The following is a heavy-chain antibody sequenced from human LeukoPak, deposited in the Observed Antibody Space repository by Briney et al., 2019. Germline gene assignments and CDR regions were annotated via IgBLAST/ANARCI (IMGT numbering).Heavy chain of an antibody. CDR2: IYTSGST. Sequence: SETLSLTCTVSGGSLSSYYWSWIRQPAGKGLEWIGRIYTSGSTNYNPSLKSRVTMSEDTSKNQFSLKLNSVTAADTAVYYCARSLPEYDSWSGSITGGDWFDPWGQGTLVTVSS. CDR3: ARSLPEYDSWSGSITGGDWFDP. V-gene: IGHV4-4*07. J-gene: IGHJ5*02. D-gene: IGHD3-3*01. CDR1: GGSLSSYY.